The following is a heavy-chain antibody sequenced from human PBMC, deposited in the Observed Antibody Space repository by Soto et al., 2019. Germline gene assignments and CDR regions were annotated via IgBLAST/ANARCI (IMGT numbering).Heavy chain of an antibody. Sequence: GGSLRLSCAASGFTFTSYAMSWVRQAPGKGLEWVSAISGRGGSSYYADSVKGRFTISRDNSKNTLFLQMNSLRAEDTAIYYCAKGGSYYYDSSGYYANWGQGTLVTVSS. CDR2: ISGRGGSS. D-gene: IGHD3-22*01. V-gene: IGHV3-23*01. J-gene: IGHJ4*02. CDR1: GFTFTSYA. CDR3: AKGGSYYYDSSGYYAN.